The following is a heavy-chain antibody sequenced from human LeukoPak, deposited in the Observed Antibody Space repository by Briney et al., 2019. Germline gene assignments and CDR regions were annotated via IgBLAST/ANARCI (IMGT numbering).Heavy chain of an antibody. J-gene: IGHJ5*02. CDR3: AKDPGSIAAAGLA. D-gene: IGHD6-13*01. V-gene: IGHV3-30*18. CDR2: ISYDGSSK. Sequence: GGSLRLSCAVSGFTFSSYGMHWVRQAPGKGLEWVAVISYDGSSKYYADSVKGRFTISRDNSKNTLYLQMNSLRAEDTAVYYCAKDPGSIAAAGLAWGQGTLVTVSS. CDR1: GFTFSSYG.